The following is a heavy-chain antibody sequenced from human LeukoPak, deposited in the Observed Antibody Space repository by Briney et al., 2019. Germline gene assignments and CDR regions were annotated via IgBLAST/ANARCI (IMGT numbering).Heavy chain of an antibody. CDR1: GFTFSSYA. V-gene: IGHV3-30*04. D-gene: IGHD5-12*01. Sequence: PGGSLRLSCAASGFTFSSYAMHWVRQAPGKGLEWVAVISYDGSNKYYADSVKGRFTISRDNSKNTLYLQMNSLRAEGTAVYYCARAAGYSGYNRFDYWGQGTLVTVSS. CDR2: ISYDGSNK. J-gene: IGHJ4*02. CDR3: ARAAGYSGYNRFDY.